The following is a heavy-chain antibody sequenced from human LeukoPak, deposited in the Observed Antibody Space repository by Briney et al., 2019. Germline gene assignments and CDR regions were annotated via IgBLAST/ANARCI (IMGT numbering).Heavy chain of an antibody. CDR1: GFTFSSYA. D-gene: IGHD6-19*01. J-gene: IGHJ4*02. CDR2: ISGSGGSV. Sequence: PGGSLRLSCAASGFTFSSYAMSWVRQAPGKGLEWVSAISGSGGSVYYADSVKGRFTISRDNSKNTLYLQMNSLRAEDTAVYYCAKGGGYSSGWPSWGQGTLVTVSS. CDR3: AKGGGYSSGWPS. V-gene: IGHV3-23*01.